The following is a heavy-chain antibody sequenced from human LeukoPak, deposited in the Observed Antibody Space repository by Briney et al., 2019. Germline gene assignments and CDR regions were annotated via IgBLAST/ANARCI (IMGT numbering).Heavy chain of an antibody. Sequence: GASVTVSCKASGGTFSSYAISWVRQAPGQGLEWMGGIIPIFGTANYAQKFQGRVTITADESTSTAYMELSSLRSEDTAVYYCASDTQDYGSGSYYDWGQGTLVTVSS. CDR1: GGTFSSYA. CDR3: ASDTQDYGSGSYYD. CDR2: IIPIFGTA. D-gene: IGHD3-10*01. J-gene: IGHJ4*02. V-gene: IGHV1-69*13.